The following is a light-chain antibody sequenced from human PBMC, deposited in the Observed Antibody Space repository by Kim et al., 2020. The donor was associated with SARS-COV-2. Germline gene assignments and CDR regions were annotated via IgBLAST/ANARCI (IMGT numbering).Light chain of an antibody. Sequence: EVVLTQSPGTLSLSPGERATLSCRASQSVSSSYLAWYQQKPGQAPRLLIYGASSRATGIADRFSGSGSGTDFTLTISRLEPEDFAVYYCQQYGNSPRTFDQGTKVEIK. CDR2: GAS. CDR3: QQYGNSPRT. CDR1: QSVSSSY. J-gene: IGKJ1*01. V-gene: IGKV3-20*01.